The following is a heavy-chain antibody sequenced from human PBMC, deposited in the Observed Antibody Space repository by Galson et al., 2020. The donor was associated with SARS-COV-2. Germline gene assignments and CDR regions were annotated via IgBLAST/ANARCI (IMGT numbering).Heavy chain of an antibody. CDR3: ARITMVRGVLGPIDAFDI. CDR2: IDWDADK. J-gene: IGHJ3*02. D-gene: IGHD3-10*01. V-gene: IGHV2-70*01. CDR1: GFSLSTRGMC. Sequence: SGPRLLKPTQTLTLTCTFSGFSLSTRGMCVSWIRQPPGKDLEWLAPIDWDADKYYSTSLKTRLTISKDTPKNQVVLTMTNMDPVDTATYYCARITMVRGVLGPIDAFDIWGQGTMVTVSS.